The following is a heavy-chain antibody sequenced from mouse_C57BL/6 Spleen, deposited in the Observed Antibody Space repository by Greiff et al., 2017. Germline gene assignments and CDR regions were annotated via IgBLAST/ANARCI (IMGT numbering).Heavy chain of an antibody. Sequence: QVQLQQPGAELVKPGASVKMSCKASGYTFTSYWITWVKQRPGQGLEWIGDIYPGSGSTNYNEKFKSKATLTVDTSSSTAYMQLSSLTSEDSAVYYGARREDGNCVYAMDYWGQGTSVTVSS. CDR1: GYTFTSYW. J-gene: IGHJ4*01. V-gene: IGHV1-55*01. CDR3: ARREDGNCVYAMDY. D-gene: IGHD2-1*01. CDR2: IYPGSGST.